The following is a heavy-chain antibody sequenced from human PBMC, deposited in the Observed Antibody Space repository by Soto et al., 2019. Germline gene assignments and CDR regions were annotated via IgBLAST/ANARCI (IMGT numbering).Heavy chain of an antibody. V-gene: IGHV3-74*03. CDR1: GFSFSNYG. CDR3: VRGGCVDYHYYMSL. CDR2: IDNHDRTT. Sequence: EVQLVESGGGLIQHGGYLRLSCADSGFSFSNYGMHWVRQAPGKGLVWVSHIDNHDRTTKYADFVKGRFTISRYNAMNTVVLEINCLIVEDTAIYYCVRGGCVDYHYYMSLWGKGATVIVSS. J-gene: IGHJ6*03. D-gene: IGHD3-10*01.